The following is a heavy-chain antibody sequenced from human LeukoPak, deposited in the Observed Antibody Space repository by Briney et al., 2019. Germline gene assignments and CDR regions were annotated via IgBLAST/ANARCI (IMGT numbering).Heavy chain of an antibody. J-gene: IGHJ4*02. CDR2: IFTTGST. D-gene: IGHD5-18*01. V-gene: IGHV4-4*07. CDR1: GDSISSYY. Sequence: PSETLSLTCTVSGDSISSYYWTWIRQPAGKGLEWIGRIFTTGSTTYNPSLNSRVTMSVDVSKNQFSLSLNSVTAADTAVYYCARSGYSYDIDYWGQGTLVTVSS. CDR3: ARSGYSYDIDY.